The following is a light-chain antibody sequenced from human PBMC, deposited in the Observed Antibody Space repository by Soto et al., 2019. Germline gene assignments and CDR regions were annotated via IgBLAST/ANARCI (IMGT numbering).Light chain of an antibody. CDR2: SDD. J-gene: IGLJ3*02. CDR3: ATWDNSLSGWL. V-gene: IGLV1-44*01. CDR1: TSNIGSNP. Sequence: QSVLTQTPSASGTPGQTITISCSGATSNIGSNPVGWFQQLPGTAPRLLIYSDDQRPSGVPDRISGSKSGTSASLAIRGLQSEDQADYSCATWDNSLSGWLFGGGTKSPS.